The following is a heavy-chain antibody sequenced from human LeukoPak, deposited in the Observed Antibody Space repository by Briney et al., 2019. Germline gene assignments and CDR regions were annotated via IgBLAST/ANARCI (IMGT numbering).Heavy chain of an antibody. CDR2: FYYSGNT. CDR3: ARRFFGDYVFAY. CDR1: GDSISSSDYY. D-gene: IGHD4-17*01. Sequence: KPSETLSLTCTVSGDSISSSDYYWGWIRQPPGKGLVWIGSFYYSGNTYYNPSLKSRVSISVDPSKNQLSLKLSSVSAADTAVYYCARRFFGDYVFAYWGQGSLVTVSS. V-gene: IGHV4-39*01. J-gene: IGHJ4*02.